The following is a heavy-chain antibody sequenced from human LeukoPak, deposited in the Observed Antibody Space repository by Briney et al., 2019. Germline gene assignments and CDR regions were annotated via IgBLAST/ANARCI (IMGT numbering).Heavy chain of an antibody. CDR1: GGSISDSNYY. V-gene: IGHV4-39*01. CDR2: IYYSGST. Sequence: SEALSLTCTVSGGSISDSNYYWGWIRQPPGRGLEWIANIYYSGSTYYSPSLKSRVTVSVDTSKNQFSLKLSSVTAADTAIYYCARQSTVAAAKIDPWGQGSLSPSPQ. D-gene: IGHD6-25*01. CDR3: ARQSTVAAAKIDP. J-gene: IGHJ5*02.